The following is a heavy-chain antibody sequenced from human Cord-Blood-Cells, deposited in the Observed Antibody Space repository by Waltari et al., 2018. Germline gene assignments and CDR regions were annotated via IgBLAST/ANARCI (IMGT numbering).Heavy chain of an antibody. CDR3: ARGYYYDSSGYDY. CDR1: GGSISRGGYY. V-gene: IGHV4-31*03. J-gene: IGHJ4*02. D-gene: IGHD3-22*01. CDR2: IYYSGST. Sequence: QVQLQESGPGLVKPSQTLSLTCTVSGGSISRGGYYWSWIRQHQGKGLEWIGYIYYSGSTYYNPSLKSRVTISVDTSKNQFSLKLSSVSAADTAVYYCARGYYYDSSGYDYWGQGTLVTVSS.